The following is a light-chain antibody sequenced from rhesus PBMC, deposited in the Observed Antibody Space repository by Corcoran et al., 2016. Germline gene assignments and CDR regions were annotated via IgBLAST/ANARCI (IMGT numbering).Light chain of an antibody. V-gene: IGKV1-22*01. CDR3: QQDSSRPPT. CDR2: KAS. J-gene: IGKJ1*01. Sequence: DIQMTQSPSSLSASVGDTVTITCRASQGISSWLAWYQQKPGNAPKFLIYKASSLQSGVPSRFSGSGAGTDFTLTISRRQSEDFATDYGQQDSSRPPTFGQGTKVEIK. CDR1: QGISSW.